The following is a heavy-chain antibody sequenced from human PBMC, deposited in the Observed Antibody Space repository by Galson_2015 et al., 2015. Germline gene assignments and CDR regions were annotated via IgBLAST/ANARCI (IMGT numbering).Heavy chain of an antibody. V-gene: IGHV4-4*01. Sequence: ETLSLTCAVSGGSISSSYCWNWVRQPPGRGLEWIGQIHHSGSTNYNPSLKGRVTISVDKSKNQFTLKLSSVTAADTALYFCARTADYGDPYWYFDLWGRGILVTVSS. CDR2: IHHSGST. D-gene: IGHD4-17*01. CDR3: ARTADYGDPYWYFDL. CDR1: GGSISSSYC. J-gene: IGHJ2*01.